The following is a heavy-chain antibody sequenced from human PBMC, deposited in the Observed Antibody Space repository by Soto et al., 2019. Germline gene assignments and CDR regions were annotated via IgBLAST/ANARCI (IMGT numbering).Heavy chain of an antibody. J-gene: IGHJ3*02. CDR3: ASDREGRPPGGYDAFEI. D-gene: IGHD1-26*01. V-gene: IGHV4-31*03. CDR2: ISYFGST. Sequence: QVQLQESGPGLVKPSETLSLTCTVSGASITSGGYYWSWIRQHPGKGLEWIGYISYFGSTYYNPSLKSRVSISEGTSKNQFSLKLSSVTAADTAVYYCASDREGRPPGGYDAFEIWGQGTMVTVSS. CDR1: GASITSGGYY.